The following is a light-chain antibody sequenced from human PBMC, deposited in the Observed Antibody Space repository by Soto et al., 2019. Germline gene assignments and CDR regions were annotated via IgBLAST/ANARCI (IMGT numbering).Light chain of an antibody. J-gene: IGLJ2*01. CDR1: SSNIETNYD. V-gene: IGLV1-40*01. Sequence: QSVLTQPPSVSGAPGQRVAISCTGSSSNIETNYDVHWYHHLPGTAPKLLIYGTNNRPSGVPDRFSGSRSGTSASLAITGLQAEDEGDYYCSSYTSSNTVVFGGGTKLTVL. CDR3: SSYTSSNTVV. CDR2: GTN.